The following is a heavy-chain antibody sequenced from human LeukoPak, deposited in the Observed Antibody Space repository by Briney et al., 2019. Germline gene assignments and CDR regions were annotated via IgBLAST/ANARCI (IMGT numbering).Heavy chain of an antibody. Sequence: PSETLSLTCTVSGYSISSGYYWGWIRQPPGKGLGGIGSIYHSGSTYYNPSLKSRVTISVDTSKNQFALKLRSVTAGATAVYYCASALRAFCDYWGQGTLVTVSS. CDR3: ASALRAFCDY. CDR1: GYSISSGYY. CDR2: IYHSGST. D-gene: IGHD3-10*01. J-gene: IGHJ4*02. V-gene: IGHV4-38-2*02.